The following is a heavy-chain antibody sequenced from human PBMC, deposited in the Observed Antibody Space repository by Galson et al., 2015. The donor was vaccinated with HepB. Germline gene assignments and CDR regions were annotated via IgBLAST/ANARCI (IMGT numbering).Heavy chain of an antibody. CDR3: ARVKRGEWYSFYYYGMDV. V-gene: IGHV3-7*05. CDR1: EFILSMYW. CDR2: IKEDGSEK. Sequence: SLRLSCAASEFILSMYWMNWVRQAPGKGLEWVANIKEDGSEKNYVDPVKGRFTISRDNAKNSLYLQMNSLRAEDTAVYYCARVKRGEWYSFYYYGMDVWGQGTTVTVSS. D-gene: IGHD3-10*01. J-gene: IGHJ6*02.